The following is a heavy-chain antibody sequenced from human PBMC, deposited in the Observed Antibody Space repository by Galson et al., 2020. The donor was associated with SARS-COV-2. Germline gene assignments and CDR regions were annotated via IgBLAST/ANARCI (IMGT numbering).Heavy chain of an antibody. J-gene: IGHJ6*02. CDR3: ARGPRDTAALLSAKHGMDV. CDR2: ITHMGTS. V-gene: IGHV4-34*01. Sequence: SETLSLTCAVYGGSFIGYYWSWIRQSPGKGLEWIGDITHMGTSDYNPSLKSRVSISLDTSKNQFSLRLISVTAADTAVYYCARGPRDTAALLSAKHGMDVWGQGITVTVSS. CDR1: GGSFIGYY. D-gene: IGHD2-2*01.